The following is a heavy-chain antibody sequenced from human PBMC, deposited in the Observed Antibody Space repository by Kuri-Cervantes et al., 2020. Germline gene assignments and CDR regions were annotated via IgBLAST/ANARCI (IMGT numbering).Heavy chain of an antibody. Sequence: GESLKISCAASGFTFSSYSMNWVRQAPGKGLEWVSYISSSSSTIYYIDSVKGRFTISRDNSKNTVYLQMNSLRTEDTAVYYCAKGFDESAFYLDSWGQGTLVTVSS. J-gene: IGHJ4*02. CDR3: AKGFDESAFYLDS. V-gene: IGHV3-48*01. CDR1: GFTFSSYS. CDR2: ISSSSSTI. D-gene: IGHD3-16*01.